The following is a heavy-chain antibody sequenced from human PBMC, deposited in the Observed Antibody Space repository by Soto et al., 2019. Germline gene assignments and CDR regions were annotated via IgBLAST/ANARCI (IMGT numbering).Heavy chain of an antibody. CDR3: ATDWLPSGVADV. CDR2: FDPEDGET. CDR1: GDTLSELS. J-gene: IGHJ4*02. Sequence: ASVKVSCKVSGDTLSELSMYWVRQAPGKGLEWMGGFDPEDGETVYAQKFQGRVSMTDDTSTDTAYMDLSSLRSEDTAVYYCATDWLPSGVADVWGQGTLVTVSS. V-gene: IGHV1-24*01. D-gene: IGHD6-19*01.